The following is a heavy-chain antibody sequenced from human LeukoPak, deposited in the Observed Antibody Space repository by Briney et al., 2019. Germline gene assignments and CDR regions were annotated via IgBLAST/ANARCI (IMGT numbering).Heavy chain of an antibody. J-gene: IGHJ4*02. CDR3: AKGRVATPFDY. CDR2: IDGGGHKT. V-gene: IGHV3-23*01. Sequence: GGSLRLSCVASGFTFSNYDMIWVRQAPGKGLEWVSAIDGGGHKTYYADSVKGRFTISRDNSKSTLYLQMNSLRDTAIYYCAKGRVATPFDYWGQGTLVTVSS. CDR1: GFTFSNYD. D-gene: IGHD5-12*01.